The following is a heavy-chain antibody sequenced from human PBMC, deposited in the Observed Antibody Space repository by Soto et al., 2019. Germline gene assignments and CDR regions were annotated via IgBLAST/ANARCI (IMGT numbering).Heavy chain of an antibody. CDR3: AGGRIAARPRERDY. V-gene: IGHV3-23*01. CDR1: GLIFSDYA. J-gene: IGHJ4*03. Sequence: GGSLRLSCAASGLIFSDYAMSWVRQAPGKGLECVACISGSGDNTFYADSVKGRFTISRDNAKNSLYLQMNSLRAEDTAVYYCAGGRIAARPRERDYWGQGTTVTVSS. CDR2: ISGSGDNT. D-gene: IGHD6-6*01.